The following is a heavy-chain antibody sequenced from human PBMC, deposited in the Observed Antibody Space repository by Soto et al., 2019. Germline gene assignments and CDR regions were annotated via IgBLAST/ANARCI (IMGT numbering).Heavy chain of an antibody. CDR2: ISSSGDNT. J-gene: IGHJ5*02. CDR3: AKVGPHPQTTEAFDWFDP. CDR1: GFGFSFSGYT. V-gene: IGHV3-23*01. D-gene: IGHD3-3*02. Sequence: EVQLLESGGGLVQPGGSLRLSCEASGFGFSFSGYTMSWVRQAPGKGLECVSTISSSGDNTYYSNSVKGRFTISRDNSKNTLVLQMNSLRADDTAVYYWAKVGPHPQTTEAFDWFDPWGQGTLVTVSS.